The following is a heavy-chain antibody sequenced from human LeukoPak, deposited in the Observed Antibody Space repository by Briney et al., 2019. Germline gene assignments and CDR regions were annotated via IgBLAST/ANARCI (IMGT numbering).Heavy chain of an antibody. CDR1: GFTFSSYS. V-gene: IGHV3-21*04. Sequence: SGGSLRLSCAASGFTFSSYSMNWVRQAPGKGLEWVSSISSSSSYIYYADSVKGRFTIPRDNAKNSLYLQMSNLRAEDTAVYFCARGGGLDVWGQGATVTVSS. J-gene: IGHJ6*02. CDR2: ISSSSSYI. CDR3: ARGGGLDV. D-gene: IGHD3-16*01.